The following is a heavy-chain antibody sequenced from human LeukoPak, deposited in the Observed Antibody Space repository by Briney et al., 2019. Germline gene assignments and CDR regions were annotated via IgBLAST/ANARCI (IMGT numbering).Heavy chain of an antibody. CDR1: GXTFSSYG. V-gene: IGHV3-30*18. Sequence: PGRSLRLSCAASGXTFSSYGMHWVRQAPGKGLEWLAVISYDGSNKYYADSVKGRFTISRDNSKNTLYLQMNSLRAEDTAVYYCAKGTTYYYDSSGYYYFDYWGQGTLVTVSS. J-gene: IGHJ4*02. CDR2: ISYDGSNK. CDR3: AKGTTYYYDSSGYYYFDY. D-gene: IGHD3-22*01.